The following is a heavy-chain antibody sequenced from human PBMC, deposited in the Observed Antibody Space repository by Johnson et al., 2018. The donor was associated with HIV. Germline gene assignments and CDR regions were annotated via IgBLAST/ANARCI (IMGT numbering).Heavy chain of an antibody. V-gene: IGHV3-66*04. CDR1: GITFSSYA. D-gene: IGHD3-22*01. CDR3: ARRDDIRNGAFDI. J-gene: IGHJ3*02. Sequence: VQLVESGGGLVQPGGSLRLSCAASGITFSSYAMSWVRQAPGKGLEWVSVIYSGGSTYYADPVKGRFTISRDNSKNTLYLQMNSLRAEDTAVYYCARRDDIRNGAFDIWGQGTMVTVSS. CDR2: IYSGGST.